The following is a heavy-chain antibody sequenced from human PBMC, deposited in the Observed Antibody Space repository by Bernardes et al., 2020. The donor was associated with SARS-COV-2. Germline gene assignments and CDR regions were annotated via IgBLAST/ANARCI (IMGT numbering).Heavy chain of an antibody. D-gene: IGHD3-3*02. CDR3: AASYLEWLSYSHGMDV. CDR2: IYYSGST. J-gene: IGHJ6*02. Sequence: SETLSLTCTVSGGSISSGGYYWSWIRQHPGKGLEWIGYIYYSGSTYYNPSLKSRVTISVDTSKNQFSLKLSSVTAADTAVYYCAASYLEWLSYSHGMDVWGQGTTVTVSS. CDR1: GGSISSGGYY. V-gene: IGHV4-31*03.